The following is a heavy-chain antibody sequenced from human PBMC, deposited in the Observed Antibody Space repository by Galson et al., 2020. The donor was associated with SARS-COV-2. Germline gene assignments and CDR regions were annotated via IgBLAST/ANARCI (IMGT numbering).Heavy chain of an antibody. CDR3: AKRLYSSSQSVTRGMDV. V-gene: IGHV3-23*01. CDR2: ISGSGDTT. J-gene: IGHJ6*02. D-gene: IGHD6-13*01. CDR1: GFTFSSYA. Sequence: GGSLRLSCAASGFTFSSYAMNWVRQAPGEGLEWVSAISGSGDTTHYAGSVKGRFTISRDNSKNTLYMQMNSVRAEDTAVYYCAKRLYSSSQSVTRGMDVWGQGATVTGSS.